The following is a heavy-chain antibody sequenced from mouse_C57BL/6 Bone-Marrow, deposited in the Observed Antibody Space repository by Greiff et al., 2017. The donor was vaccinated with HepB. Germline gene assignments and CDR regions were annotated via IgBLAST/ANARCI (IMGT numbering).Heavy chain of an antibody. CDR3: ARPLGFAY. CDR1: GYSITSGYY. J-gene: IGHJ3*01. Sequence: EVQLQQSGPGLVKPSQSLSLTCSVTGYSITSGYYWNWIRQFPGNKLEWMGYISYDGSNNYNPSLKNRISITRDTSKNQFFLKLNSVTTEDTATYYCARPLGFAYWGQGTLVTVSA. CDR2: ISYDGSN. V-gene: IGHV3-6*01.